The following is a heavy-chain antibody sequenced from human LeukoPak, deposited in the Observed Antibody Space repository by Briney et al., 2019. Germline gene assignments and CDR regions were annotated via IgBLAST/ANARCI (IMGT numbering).Heavy chain of an antibody. V-gene: IGHV4-34*01. CDR1: GGSFSGYY. CDR3: ARENIVVVPAATDY. J-gene: IGHJ4*02. Sequence: SETLPLTCAVYGGSFSGYYWSWIRQPPGKGLEWIGEINHSGSTNYNPSLKSRVTISVDTSKNQFSLKLSSVTAADTAVYYCARENIVVVPAATDYWGQGTLVTVSS. D-gene: IGHD2-2*01. CDR2: INHSGST.